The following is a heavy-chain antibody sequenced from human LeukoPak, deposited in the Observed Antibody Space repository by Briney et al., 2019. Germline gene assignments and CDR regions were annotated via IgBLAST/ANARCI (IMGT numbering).Heavy chain of an antibody. V-gene: IGHV1-18*01. CDR1: GYTFTSYG. J-gene: IGHJ4*02. Sequence: ASVKVSCKASGYTFTSYGITWVRQAPGQGLEWMGWVSGYNGNTRYAQIVQGRVTMTTDTSTSTAYMELRSLRSDDTAVYYCARDTAIFEYWGQGTLVSVSS. D-gene: IGHD5-18*01. CDR3: ARDTAIFEY. CDR2: VSGYNGNT.